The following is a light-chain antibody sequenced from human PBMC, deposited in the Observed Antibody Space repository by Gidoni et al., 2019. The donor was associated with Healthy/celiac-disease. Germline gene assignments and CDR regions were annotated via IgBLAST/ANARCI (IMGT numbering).Light chain of an antibody. V-gene: IGKV3-20*01. CDR3: QQYGSSPRT. CDR1: QSVSSSY. CDR2: GAS. Sequence: IVLTHSPGTLSLSPGERATLSCRASQSVSSSYLAWYQQKPGQAPRLLIYGASSRATGIPERFSGSGSGTDFTLTISRLEPEDFAVYYCQQYGSSPRTFGQGTKVEIK. J-gene: IGKJ1*01.